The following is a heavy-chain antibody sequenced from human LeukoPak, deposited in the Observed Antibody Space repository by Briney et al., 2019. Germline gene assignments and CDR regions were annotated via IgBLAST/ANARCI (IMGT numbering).Heavy chain of an antibody. Sequence: GGSLRLSWAASGXTFSSYNVNWVRQAPGKGLEWVSCISSSSGNIYYADSVKGRFTISRDNAKNSLYLQMNSLRAEDTAVYYCARGDIAAAADFWGQGTLVTVSS. D-gene: IGHD6-13*01. CDR1: GXTFSSYN. J-gene: IGHJ4*02. CDR2: ISSSSGNI. CDR3: ARGDIAAAADF. V-gene: IGHV3-21*01.